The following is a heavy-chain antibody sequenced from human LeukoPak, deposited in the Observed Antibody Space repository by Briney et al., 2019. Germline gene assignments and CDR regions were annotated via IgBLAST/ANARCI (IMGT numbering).Heavy chain of an antibody. V-gene: IGHV1-18*01. CDR2: ISAYNGNT. J-gene: IGHJ4*02. D-gene: IGHD2-2*01. CDR3: ARAPDCSSTSCYSGTFDY. CDR1: GYTFTSYG. Sequence: ASVKVSCKASGYTFTSYGISWVRQAPGQGLEWMGWISAYNGNTNYAQELQGRVTMTTDTSTSTAYMELRSLRSDDTAVYYCARAPDCSSTSCYSGTFDYWGQGTLVTVSS.